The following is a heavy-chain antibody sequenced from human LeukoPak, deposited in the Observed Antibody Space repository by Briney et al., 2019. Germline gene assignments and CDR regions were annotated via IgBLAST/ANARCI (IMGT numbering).Heavy chain of an antibody. CDR1: GFTFSSYS. D-gene: IGHD2-15*01. Sequence: GGSLRLSCAASGFTFSSYSMNWVRQAPGKGLEWVSSISSSSSYIYYADSVKGRFTISRDNAKNSLYLQMNSLRAEDTAVYYCARESDIVVVVAATLDYWGQGTLVTVSS. CDR3: ARESDIVVVVAATLDY. V-gene: IGHV3-21*01. CDR2: ISSSSSYI. J-gene: IGHJ4*02.